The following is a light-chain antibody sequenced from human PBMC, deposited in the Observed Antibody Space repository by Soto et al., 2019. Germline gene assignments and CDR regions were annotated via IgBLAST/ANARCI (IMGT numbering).Light chain of an antibody. J-gene: IGKJ1*01. V-gene: IGKV3-20*01. Sequence: EIVLTQSPGTLSLSPGERATLSCRASQSVSINYLAWYQQKPGQAPRLLIFGTSSRATGIPDRFSGSGSGTDFTLSISRLEPEDFAVYYCQQHGSSPWTFGQGTKVDIK. CDR2: GTS. CDR1: QSVSINY. CDR3: QQHGSSPWT.